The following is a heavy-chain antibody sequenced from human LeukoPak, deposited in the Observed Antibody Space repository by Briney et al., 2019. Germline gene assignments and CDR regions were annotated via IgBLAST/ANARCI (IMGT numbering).Heavy chain of an antibody. CDR2: ISSSSSYI. CDR1: GFTFSSYS. J-gene: IGHJ4*02. D-gene: IGHD1-26*01. Sequence: GGSLRLSCAASGFTFSSYSMNWVRQAPGKGLEWVSSISSSSSYIYYADSVKGRFTISRDNAKNSLYLQMNSLTAEDTAVYYCARESGSYSTLFDYWGQGTLVTVSS. V-gene: IGHV3-21*01. CDR3: ARESGSYSTLFDY.